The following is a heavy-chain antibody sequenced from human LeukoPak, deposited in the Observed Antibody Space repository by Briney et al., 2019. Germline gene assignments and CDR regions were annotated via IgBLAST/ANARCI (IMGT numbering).Heavy chain of an antibody. CDR2: IIPIFGTA. J-gene: IGHJ4*02. V-gene: IGHV1-69*05. CDR1: GGTFSSYA. Sequence: PVKVSCKASGGTFSSYAISWVRQAPGQGLEWMGRIIPIFGTANYAQKFQGRVTITTDESTSTAYMELSSLRSEDTAVYYCASNYGDYPLGYWGQGTLVTVSS. D-gene: IGHD4-17*01. CDR3: ASNYGDYPLGY.